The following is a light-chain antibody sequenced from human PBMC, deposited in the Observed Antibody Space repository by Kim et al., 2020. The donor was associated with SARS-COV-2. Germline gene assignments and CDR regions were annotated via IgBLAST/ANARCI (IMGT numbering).Light chain of an antibody. V-gene: IGKV1-27*01. Sequence: GDRGTITCRASQVINNYLAWYQQKPGKAPTVLIDGASTLHSGVPSRFSGSGSGTDFTLTISSLQPEDVGTYYCQKYDSAPWTFGHGTKVDIK. CDR1: QVINNY. J-gene: IGKJ1*01. CDR3: QKYDSAPWT. CDR2: GAS.